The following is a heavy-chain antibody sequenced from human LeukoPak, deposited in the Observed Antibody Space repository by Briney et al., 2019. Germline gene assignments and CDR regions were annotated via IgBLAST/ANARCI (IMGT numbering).Heavy chain of an antibody. CDR2: IYYSGST. CDR3: ARLQPRYYYYMDV. J-gene: IGHJ6*03. Sequence: SETLSLTCTVSGGSISSSSYYWGWIRQPPGKGLEWIGSIYYSGSTYYNPSLKSRVTISVDTSKNQFSLKLSSVTAADTAVYYCARLQPRYYYYMDVWGKGTTVTISS. D-gene: IGHD2-2*01. V-gene: IGHV4-39*07. CDR1: GGSISSSSYY.